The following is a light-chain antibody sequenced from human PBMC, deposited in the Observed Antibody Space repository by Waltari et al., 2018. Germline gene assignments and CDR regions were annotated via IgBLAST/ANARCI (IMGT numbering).Light chain of an antibody. Sequence: QAVLTQPASLSASHGASVSLTCTLRSGISVGTYKIYRYQQRPGSPPQFLVKYRSDSTNERGSVVPSRFSGSRDTSANAGILLISGLQSEDEADYYCMILHNNAVVFGGGTRLTVL. V-gene: IGLV5-45*01. J-gene: IGLJ3*02. CDR2: YRSDSTN. CDR1: SGISVGTYK. CDR3: MILHNNAVV.